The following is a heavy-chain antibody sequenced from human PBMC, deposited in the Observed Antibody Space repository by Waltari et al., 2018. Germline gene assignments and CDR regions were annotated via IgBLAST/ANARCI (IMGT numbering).Heavy chain of an antibody. Sequence: QVQLVQSGAEVKKPGSSVKVSCKASGGTFSSYAIRWVRQAPGPGLEWMGGIIPIFGTANYAQKFQGRVTITADKSTSTAYMELSSLRSEDTAVYYCARYYDGSGNDDHFDYWGQGTLVTVSS. J-gene: IGHJ4*02. D-gene: IGHD3-22*01. V-gene: IGHV1-69*14. CDR3: ARYYDGSGNDDHFDY. CDR2: IIPIFGTA. CDR1: GGTFSSYA.